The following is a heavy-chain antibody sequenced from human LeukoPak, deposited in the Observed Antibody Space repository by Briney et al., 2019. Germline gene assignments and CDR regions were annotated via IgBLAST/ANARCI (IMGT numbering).Heavy chain of an antibody. CDR3: AREGYTSSWYSGYYYFDY. CDR2: INTSGST. J-gene: IGHJ4*02. CDR1: GGSISSGSYF. D-gene: IGHD6-13*01. Sequence: SETLSLTCTVSGGSISSGSYFWTWIRQPAGKGLEWIGRINTSGSTNYNPSLKSRVTISVDTSKDQSSLKLSSVTAADTAVFYCAREGYTSSWYSGYYYFDYWGQGTLVTVSS. V-gene: IGHV4-61*02.